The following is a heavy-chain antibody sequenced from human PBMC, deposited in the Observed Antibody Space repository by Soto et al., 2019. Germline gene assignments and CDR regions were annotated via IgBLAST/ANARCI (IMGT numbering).Heavy chain of an antibody. CDR1: GDSVSSNSAA. V-gene: IGHV6-1*01. D-gene: IGHD6-19*01. CDR2: TYYRSKWYN. CDR3: EKIAVAEPVYYYYYVMDV. J-gene: IGHJ6*02. Sequence: PSQTLSLTCAISGDSVSSNSAAWNWIRQSPSRGLEWLGRTYYRSKWYNDYAVSVKSRITINPDTSKNQFSLQLNSVTPEDTAVYYCEKIAVAEPVYYYYYVMDVGGQGTTVPV.